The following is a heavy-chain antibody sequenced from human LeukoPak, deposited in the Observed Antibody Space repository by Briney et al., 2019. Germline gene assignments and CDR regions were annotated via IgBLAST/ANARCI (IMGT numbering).Heavy chain of an antibody. CDR1: GFTFSSYA. D-gene: IGHD2-2*01. CDR2: ISYDGSNK. J-gene: IGHJ6*02. Sequence: PGGSLRLSCAASGFTFSSYAMHGVRQAPGKGLEWVAVISYDGSNKYYADSVKGRFTISRDNSKNTLYLQMNSLRAEDTAVYYCARDIVPAALYYGMDVWGQGTTVTVSS. CDR3: ARDIVPAALYYGMDV. V-gene: IGHV3-30-3*01.